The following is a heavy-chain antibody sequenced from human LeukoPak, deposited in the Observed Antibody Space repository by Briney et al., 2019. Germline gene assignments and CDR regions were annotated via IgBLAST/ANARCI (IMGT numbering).Heavy chain of an antibody. CDR2: FDPEDGET. D-gene: IGHD4-17*01. CDR1: GYTLTELS. V-gene: IGHV1-24*01. CDR3: ATDGYGDFNFDY. Sequence: ASVKVSCKVSGYTLTELSMHWVRQAPGKGLEWTGGFDPEDGETIYAQKFQGRVTMTEDTSTDTAYMELSSLRSEDTAVYYCATDGYGDFNFDYWGQGTLVTVSS. J-gene: IGHJ4*02.